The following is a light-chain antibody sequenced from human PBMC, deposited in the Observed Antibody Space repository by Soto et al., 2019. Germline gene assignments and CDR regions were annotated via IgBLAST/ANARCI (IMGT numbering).Light chain of an antibody. J-gene: IGKJ4*01. V-gene: IGKV3-20*01. CDR2: AAS. CDR1: QTVSNRY. CDR3: QQYGSSHLT. Sequence: EIVLTQSPGTLSLSPGERVTLSCRASQTVSNRYLAWYQQKRGQAPRLLMYAASTRATGIPDRFSGSGSGTDFTLTISRLEPEDLAVYYCQQYGSSHLTFGGGTKVEIK.